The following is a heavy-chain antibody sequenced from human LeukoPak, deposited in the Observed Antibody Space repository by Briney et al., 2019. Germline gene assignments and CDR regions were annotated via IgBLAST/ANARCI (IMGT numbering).Heavy chain of an antibody. CDR3: ARDPHRYSSSWPVDY. J-gene: IGHJ4*02. D-gene: IGHD6-13*01. CDR2: ISVYNGNT. CDR1: GYTFTSYG. V-gene: IGHV1-18*01. Sequence: AAVKVSCKASGYTFTSYGISWVRQAPGQGLEWMGWISVYNGNTNYAQKLQGRVTMTTDTTTSTAYMELRSLRSDDASVYYCARDPHRYSSSWPVDYWGQGTLVTVSS.